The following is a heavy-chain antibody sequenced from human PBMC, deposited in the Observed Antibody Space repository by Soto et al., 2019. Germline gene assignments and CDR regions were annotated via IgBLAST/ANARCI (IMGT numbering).Heavy chain of an antibody. CDR1: GFTFSNYA. Sequence: EVQLVESGGALVQPGGSLRLSCAASGFTFSNYAMNWVRQAPGKGLEWVSYISTGDSPIYYADSVKGRFTISRDNAKKSLYLQMISLRVEDTAVYYCATVCRFCSGSNSLYWGRGTLVTVSS. CDR2: ISTGDSPI. V-gene: IGHV3-48*01. D-gene: IGHD2-15*01. J-gene: IGHJ4*02. CDR3: ATVCRFCSGSNSLY.